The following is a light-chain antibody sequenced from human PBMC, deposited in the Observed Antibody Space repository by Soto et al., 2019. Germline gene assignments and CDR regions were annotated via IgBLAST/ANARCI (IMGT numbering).Light chain of an antibody. Sequence: QSALTQPPSASGSPGQSVTISCTGTSSDVGGYNYVSWYQQHPGKAPKLMIYEVSGRPSGVPARFSGSKSGNTASLTVSGLQAEDEDEYYCSSYAGTIKVVVFGGGTKLTVL. V-gene: IGLV2-8*01. J-gene: IGLJ2*01. CDR1: SSDVGGYNY. CDR3: SSYAGTIKVVV. CDR2: EVS.